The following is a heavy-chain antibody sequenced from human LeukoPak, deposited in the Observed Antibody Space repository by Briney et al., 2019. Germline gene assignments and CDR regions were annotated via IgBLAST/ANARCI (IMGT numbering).Heavy chain of an antibody. CDR2: ISGSGGST. Sequence: GGSVRLSCAASGFTFSSYAMSWVRQAPGQRLEWVSAISGSGGSTYYADSVKGRFTISRDNSKNTLYLQMNSLRAEDTAVYYCAKVPSWVMADYWGQGTLVTVSS. V-gene: IGHV3-23*01. D-gene: IGHD2-8*01. CDR3: AKVPSWVMADY. CDR1: GFTFSSYA. J-gene: IGHJ4*02.